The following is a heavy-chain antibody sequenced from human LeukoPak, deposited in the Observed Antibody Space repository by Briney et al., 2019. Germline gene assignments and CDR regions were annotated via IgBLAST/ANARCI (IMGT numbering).Heavy chain of an antibody. J-gene: IGHJ4*02. CDR2: IYYSGST. CDR1: GGSISSSIYY. V-gene: IGHV4-39*01. CDR3: ARHPKTYYFDY. Sequence: SETLSLTCTVSGGSISSSIYYWGWIRQPPGKGLEWIGSIYYSGSTYYNPSLKSRVTISVDTSKNQFSLKLSSVTAADTAVYYCARHPKTYYFDYWGQGTLVTVSS.